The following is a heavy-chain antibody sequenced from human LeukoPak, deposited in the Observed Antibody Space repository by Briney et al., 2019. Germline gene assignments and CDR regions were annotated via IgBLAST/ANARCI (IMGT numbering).Heavy chain of an antibody. D-gene: IGHD2-2*01. J-gene: IGHJ4*02. V-gene: IGHV3-33*01. CDR2: IWYDGSNK. CDR1: GFTFSSYG. CDR3: ARDGQDIVVVPAAIPEYYFDY. Sequence: GGSLRLSCAASGFTFSSYGMHWVRQAPGKGLEWVAVIWYDGSNKYYADSVKGRFTISRDNSKNTLYLQMNSLRAEDTAVYYCARDGQDIVVVPAAIPEYYFDYWGQGTLVTVSS.